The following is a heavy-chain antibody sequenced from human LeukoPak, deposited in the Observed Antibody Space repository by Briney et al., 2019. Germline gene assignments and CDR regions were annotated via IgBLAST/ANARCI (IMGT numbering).Heavy chain of an antibody. CDR3: AKSQRWLQLNHWFDP. CDR1: GFTFDDYA. J-gene: IGHJ5*02. D-gene: IGHD5-24*01. V-gene: IGHV3-43*02. CDR2: ISGDGGST. Sequence: PGGSLRLSCAASGFTFDDYAMHWVRQAPGKGLGWVSLISGDGGSTYYADSVKGRFTISRDNSKNSLYLQMNSLRTEDTALYYCAKSQRWLQLNHWFDPWGQGTLVTVSS.